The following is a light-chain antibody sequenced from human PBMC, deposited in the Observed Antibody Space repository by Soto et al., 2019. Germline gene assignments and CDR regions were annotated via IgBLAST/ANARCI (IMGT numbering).Light chain of an antibody. J-gene: IGKJ1*01. CDR3: QQYNDNWT. Sequence: DIQMTQSPSTLSASVGDRVTITCRASQSISSWLAWNQQKPGKAPKLLSYKASTLQSGVPSRFSGSGSGTEFTLAISSLQPDDSATYYCQQYNDNWTFGQGTKVEIK. V-gene: IGKV1-5*03. CDR1: QSISSW. CDR2: KAS.